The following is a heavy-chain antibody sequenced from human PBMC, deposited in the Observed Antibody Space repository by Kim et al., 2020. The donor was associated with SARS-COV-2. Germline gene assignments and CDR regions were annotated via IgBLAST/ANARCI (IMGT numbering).Heavy chain of an antibody. V-gene: IGHV4-34*01. D-gene: IGHD3-3*01. CDR2: INHSGST. CDR3: ARGRIAPDYDFWSGYYQYYYYYMDV. Sequence: SETLSLTCAVYGGSFSGYYWSWIRQPPGKGLEWIGEINHSGSTNYNPSLKSRVTISVDTSKNQFSLKLSSVTAADTAVYYCARGRIAPDYDFWSGYYQYYYYYMDVWGKGTTVTVSS. CDR1: GGSFSGYY. J-gene: IGHJ6*03.